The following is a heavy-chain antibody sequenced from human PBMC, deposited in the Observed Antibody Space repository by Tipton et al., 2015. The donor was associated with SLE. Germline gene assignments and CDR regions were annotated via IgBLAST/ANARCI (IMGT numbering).Heavy chain of an antibody. Sequence: QVQLVQSGAEVKKPGASVKVSCKASGYIFNNYGISWVRQAPGQGLEWMGWISAYSGDTNYAQKLQDRVTMTTDTSTTTAYMELRRLTSDDTALYYCAKQAKGADGYGYTHYAMDVWGQGTTVTVS. V-gene: IGHV1-18*01. CDR2: ISAYSGDT. CDR3: AKQAKGADGYGYTHYAMDV. J-gene: IGHJ6*02. D-gene: IGHD5-18*01. CDR1: GYIFNNYG.